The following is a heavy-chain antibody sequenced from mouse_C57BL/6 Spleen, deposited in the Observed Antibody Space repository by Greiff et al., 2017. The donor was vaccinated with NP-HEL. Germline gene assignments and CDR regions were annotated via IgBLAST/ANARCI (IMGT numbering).Heavy chain of an antibody. CDR3: ARASYDYDGDGFAY. J-gene: IGHJ3*01. Sequence: EVKLMESGGGLVKPGGSLKLSCVASGFTFSSYAMSWVRQTPEKRLEWVATISDGGSYTYYPDNVKGRFTISRDNAKNNLYLQMSHLKSEDTAMYYGARASYDYDGDGFAYWGQGTLVTVSA. CDR1: GFTFSSYA. V-gene: IGHV5-4*03. D-gene: IGHD2-4*01. CDR2: ISDGGSYT.